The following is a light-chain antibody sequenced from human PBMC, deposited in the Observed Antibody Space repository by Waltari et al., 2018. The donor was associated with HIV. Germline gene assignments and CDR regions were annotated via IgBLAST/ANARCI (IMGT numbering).Light chain of an antibody. CDR1: TLGDNY. CDR3: QAWDSSTPWV. Sequence: SYELTQPPSVSVSPGPPARIPCSGATLGDNYACWYQQKPGQSPVLVIYQDNKRPSGIPERFSGSNSGNTATLTISGTQAMDEADYYCQAWDSSTPWVFGGGTKLTVL. CDR2: QDN. V-gene: IGLV3-1*01. J-gene: IGLJ3*02.